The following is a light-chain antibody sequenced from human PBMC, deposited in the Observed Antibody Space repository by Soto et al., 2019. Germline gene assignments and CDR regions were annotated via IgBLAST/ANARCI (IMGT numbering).Light chain of an antibody. Sequence: AIRMTHSPSSLSASTGDRVTITCRASQGISSYLAWYQQKPGKAPKLLIYAASTLQSGVPSRFSGSGSGTDFTLTISGLQPDDFATYYCQQYESFSATFGPGTRWIT. CDR2: AAS. CDR3: QQYESFSAT. CDR1: QGISSY. J-gene: IGKJ1*01. V-gene: IGKV1-8*01.